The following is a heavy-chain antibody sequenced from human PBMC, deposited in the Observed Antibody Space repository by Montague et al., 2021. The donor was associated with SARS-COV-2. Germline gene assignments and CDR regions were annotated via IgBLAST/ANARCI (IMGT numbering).Heavy chain of an antibody. J-gene: IGHJ4*02. D-gene: IGHD3/OR15-3a*01. CDR2: VLYNKGT. CDR3: LKHPHYVCLNGPPDF. V-gene: IGHV4-59*08. Sequence: SETLSLTCTVSGVSVTDYYWSWIRQPPGKGLEWVGDVLYNKGTNFNPSRKSRVAISVDTSKNQFTLRLTSVTAANTAFYYCLKHPHYVCLNGPPDFWDQGTLVTVSS. CDR1: GVSVTDYY.